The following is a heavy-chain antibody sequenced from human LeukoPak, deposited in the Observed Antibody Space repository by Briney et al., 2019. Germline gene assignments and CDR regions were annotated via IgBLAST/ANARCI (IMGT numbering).Heavy chain of an antibody. CDR2: MYTLGNT. CDR1: GFTFSSYG. CDR3: AGYGGSYPYYMDV. D-gene: IGHD1-26*01. J-gene: IGHJ6*03. Sequence: GGSLRLSCVASGFTFSSYGMHWVRQAPGKGLEWVSVMYTLGNTNYADSVRGRFTISRDNSKNTLYLQMNSLRAEDTAVYYCAGYGGSYPYYMDVWGKGTTVTISS. V-gene: IGHV3-66*01.